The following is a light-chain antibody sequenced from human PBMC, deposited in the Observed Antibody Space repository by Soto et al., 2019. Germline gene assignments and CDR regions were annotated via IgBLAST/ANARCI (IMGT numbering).Light chain of an antibody. CDR3: QHYNSYSEA. CDR1: QGVSTY. V-gene: IGKV1-9*01. CDR2: AAS. J-gene: IGKJ1*01. Sequence: DIQMTQSPSSLSASVGDRVTITCRASQGVSTYLIWYQQRQGRAPKLLIYAASNLLSGVPSRFSGSGSGTEFTLTISSLQPDDFATYYCQHYNSYSEAFGQGTKVELK.